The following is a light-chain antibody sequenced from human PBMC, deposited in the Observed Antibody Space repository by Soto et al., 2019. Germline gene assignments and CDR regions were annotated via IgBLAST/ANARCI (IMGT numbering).Light chain of an antibody. J-gene: IGKJ1*01. CDR1: RSIDIY. CDR2: DAS. CDR3: QHRTNWPWT. V-gene: IGKV3-11*01. Sequence: EIVLTQSPATLSLSPGQRATLSCRASRSIDIYLAWYPQKPGQAARLLIYDASNRATGIPARFSGSGSGTDFTLTISSLEPEDFAIYYCQHRTNWPWTYGQGTKVEIK.